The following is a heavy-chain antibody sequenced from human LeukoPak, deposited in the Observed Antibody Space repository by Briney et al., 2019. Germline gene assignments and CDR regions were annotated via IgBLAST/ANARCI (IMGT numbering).Heavy chain of an antibody. CDR3: ARDGSYDYVWGSYRSPPDY. D-gene: IGHD3-16*02. V-gene: IGHV3-48*03. CDR1: GFTFSNYE. J-gene: IGHJ4*02. CDR2: ISSSGSTI. Sequence: GGSLRLSCAASGFTFSNYEMNWVRQAPGKGLEWISYISSSGSTIYYADSVKGRFTISRDSAKNSLYLQMNSLRAEDTAVYYCARDGSYDYVWGSYRSPPDYWGQGTLVTVSS.